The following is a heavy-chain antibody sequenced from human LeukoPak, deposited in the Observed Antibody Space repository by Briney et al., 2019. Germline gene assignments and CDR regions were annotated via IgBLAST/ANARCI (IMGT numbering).Heavy chain of an antibody. CDR1: GYTFTSYG. J-gene: IGHJ6*03. V-gene: IGHV1-18*01. Sequence: ASVKVSCKASGYTFTSYGISWVRQAPGQGLEWMGWISAYNGNTNYAQKLQGRVTITTDTSTSTAYMELRSLRSDDTAVYYCARDPLGYYYMDVWGKGTTVTISS. CDR3: ARDPLGYYYMDV. CDR2: ISAYNGNT.